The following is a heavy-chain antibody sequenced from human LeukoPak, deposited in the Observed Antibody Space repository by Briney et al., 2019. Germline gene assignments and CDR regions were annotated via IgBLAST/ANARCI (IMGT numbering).Heavy chain of an antibody. J-gene: IGHJ5*02. V-gene: IGHV4-34*01. CDR2: INHSGST. CDR3: ARVRDYYDSSGYYGGP. Sequence: PSETLSLTCAVYGGSFSGYYWSWIRQPPGKGLEWIGEINHSGSTNYNPSLKSRVTISVDTSENQFSLKLSSVTAADTAVYYCARVRDYYDSSGYYGGPWGQGTLVTVSS. CDR1: GGSFSGYY. D-gene: IGHD3-22*01.